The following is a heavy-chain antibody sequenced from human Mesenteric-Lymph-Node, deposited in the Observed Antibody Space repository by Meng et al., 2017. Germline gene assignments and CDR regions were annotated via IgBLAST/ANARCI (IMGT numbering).Heavy chain of an antibody. Sequence: QVQLVQSGAEVKKPGASVKVSCKASGYIFIDYYIHWVRQAPGQGLEWMGRINPNTGGTNSAQKFQGRVTLTRDSSISTAYMELSRLRSDDAAVYYCAREDGGAYNFWGQGTLVTVSS. V-gene: IGHV1-2*06. CDR1: GYIFIDYY. CDR2: INPNTGGT. J-gene: IGHJ4*02. CDR3: AREDGGAYNF. D-gene: IGHD5-24*01.